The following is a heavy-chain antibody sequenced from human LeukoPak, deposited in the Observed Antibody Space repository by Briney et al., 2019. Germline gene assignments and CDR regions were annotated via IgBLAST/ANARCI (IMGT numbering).Heavy chain of an antibody. D-gene: IGHD5-12*01. CDR2: ITGNGGST. Sequence: PGGSLRLSCAASGFTFDDYGMSWVRHVPGQGLEGVSHITGNGGSTAYADSVKGRFTISRDNAKKSLYLQMNSLRVEDTALYHCARWGTTSDYWGWFDPWGQGTLVTVSS. V-gene: IGHV3-20*01. CDR1: GFTFDDYG. CDR3: ARWGTTSDYWGWFDP. J-gene: IGHJ5*02.